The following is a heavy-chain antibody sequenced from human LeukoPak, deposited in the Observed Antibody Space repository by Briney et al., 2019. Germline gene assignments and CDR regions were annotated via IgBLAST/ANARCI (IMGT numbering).Heavy chain of an antibody. D-gene: IGHD6-13*01. CDR1: GITFSNSA. CDR2: ISSSSTI. V-gene: IGHV3-69-1*01. CDR3: ARDKYIAAAGTFDY. Sequence: EGSLRLSCVPSGITFSNSALSWVRQAPGKGLEWVSYISSSSTIYYADSVKGRFTISRDNAKNSLYLQMNSLRAEDTAVYYCARDKYIAAAGTFDYWGQGTLVTVSS. J-gene: IGHJ4*02.